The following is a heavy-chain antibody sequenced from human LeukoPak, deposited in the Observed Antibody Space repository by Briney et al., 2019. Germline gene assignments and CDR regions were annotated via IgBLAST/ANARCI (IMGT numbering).Heavy chain of an antibody. CDR1: GGSISSSY. D-gene: IGHD1-26*01. CDR3: ATSYSGSYYDAFDI. J-gene: IGHJ3*02. V-gene: IGHV4-4*07. Sequence: SETLSLTCTVSGGSISSSYWNWIRQPAGKGLEWIGRIYTSGSTNYNPSLKSRITMSVDTSKKQFSLKLSSVTAADTAVYYCATSYSGSYYDAFDIWGQGTMVTVSS. CDR2: IYTSGST.